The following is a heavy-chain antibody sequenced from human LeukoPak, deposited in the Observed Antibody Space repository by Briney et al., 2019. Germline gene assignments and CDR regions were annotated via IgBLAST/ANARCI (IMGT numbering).Heavy chain of an antibody. CDR2: IYYSGST. J-gene: IGHJ6*03. D-gene: IGHD3-22*01. CDR1: GGSISSGGYY. Sequence: SETLSLTCTVSGGSISSGGYYWSWIRQHPGKGLEWIGYIYYSGSTYYNPSLKSRVTIPVDTSKNQFSLKLSSVTAADTAVYYCARDRYYDSSGYPYYMDVWGKGTTVTVSS. CDR3: ARDRYYDSSGYPYYMDV. V-gene: IGHV4-31*03.